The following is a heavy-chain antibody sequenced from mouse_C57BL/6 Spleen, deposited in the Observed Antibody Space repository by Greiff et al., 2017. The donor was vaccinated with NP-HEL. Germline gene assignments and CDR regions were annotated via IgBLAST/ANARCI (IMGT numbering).Heavy chain of an antibody. Sequence: VHLVESGPGLVQPSQSLSITCTVSGFSLTSYGVHWVRQSPGKGLEWLGVIWSGGSTDYNAAFISRLSISKDNSKSQVFFKMNSLQADDTAIYYCARSYYYGSSYFAYWGQGTLVTVSA. CDR1: GFSLTSYG. J-gene: IGHJ3*01. D-gene: IGHD1-1*01. CDR3: ARSYYYGSSYFAY. CDR2: IWSGGST. V-gene: IGHV2-2*01.